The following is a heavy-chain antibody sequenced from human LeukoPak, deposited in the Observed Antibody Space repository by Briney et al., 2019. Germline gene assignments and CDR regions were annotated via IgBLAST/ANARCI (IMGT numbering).Heavy chain of an antibody. D-gene: IGHD4-17*01. J-gene: IGHJ5*02. CDR1: GGSISSYY. V-gene: IGHV4-59*01. CDR2: IYYSGST. Sequence: SETLSLTCTVSGGSISSYYWSWIRQPPGKGLEWIGYIYYSGSTNYNPSLKSRVTISVDTSKNQFSLKLSSVTAADTAVYYCARAAADYGDYEVFWFDPWGQGTLVTVSS. CDR3: ARAAADYGDYEVFWFDP.